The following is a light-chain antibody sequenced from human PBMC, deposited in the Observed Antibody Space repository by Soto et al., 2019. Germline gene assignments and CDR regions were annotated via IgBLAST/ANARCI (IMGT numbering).Light chain of an antibody. Sequence: DIQLTQSPSFLSASVGDRVTITCRASQGISSYFAWYQQKPGKAPKLLIYAVSTLQSGVPSRVSGSASGTEFTLTISSLQPEGFATYDWQQLYSYRRTYGGGTKVESK. CDR3: QQLYSYRRT. CDR2: AVS. V-gene: IGKV1-9*01. J-gene: IGKJ4*01. CDR1: QGISSY.